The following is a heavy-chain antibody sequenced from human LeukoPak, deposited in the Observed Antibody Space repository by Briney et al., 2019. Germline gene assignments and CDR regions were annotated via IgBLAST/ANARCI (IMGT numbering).Heavy chain of an antibody. CDR2: IRNKANGYTT. D-gene: IGHD1-26*01. V-gene: IGHV3-72*01. CDR1: GFTFSGHY. Sequence: GGSLRLSCAASGFTFSGHYMDWVRQAPGKGLEWVGRIRNKANGYTTDYAASVKGRFTISRDDSKNSLYLQMNSLKTEDTAVYYCTRDAPYGGSYCSYWGQGTLVTVSS. J-gene: IGHJ4*02. CDR3: TRDAPYGGSYCSY.